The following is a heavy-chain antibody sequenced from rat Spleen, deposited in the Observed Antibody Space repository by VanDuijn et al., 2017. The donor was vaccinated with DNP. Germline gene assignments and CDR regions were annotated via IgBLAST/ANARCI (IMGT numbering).Heavy chain of an antibody. V-gene: IGHV5-7*01. J-gene: IGHJ3*01. Sequence: EVQLVESGEGLVQPGRSLKLSCAASGFTFSHYYMAWVRQAPKKGLEWVATIIYDGSSTYYPDSVKGRFTISRDNAKSTLYLQMNSLRSEDTATYYCANDRLPGYVSNWFAYWGQGTLVTVSS. CDR3: ANDRLPGYVSNWFAY. CDR2: IIYDGSST. D-gene: IGHD1-4*01. CDR1: GFTFSHYY.